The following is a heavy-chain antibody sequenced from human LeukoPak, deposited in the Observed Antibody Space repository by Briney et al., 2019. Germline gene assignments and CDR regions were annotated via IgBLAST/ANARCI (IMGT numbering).Heavy chain of an antibody. J-gene: IGHJ5*02. V-gene: IGHV3-30-3*01. CDR3: ATQNWFDP. CDR2: ISYDGSNK. Sequence: GRSLRLSCAASGFTFSSYAMHWVRQAPGKGLEWVAVISYDGSNKYYADSVKGRFTISRDNSKNTLYLQMNSLRDEDTGVYYCATQNWFDPWGQGTRVTVSS. CDR1: GFTFSSYA.